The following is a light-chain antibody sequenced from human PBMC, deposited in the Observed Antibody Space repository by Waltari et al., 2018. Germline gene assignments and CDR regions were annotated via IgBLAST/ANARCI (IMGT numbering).Light chain of an antibody. Sequence: SSVLTQAPSVSVAPGQTATATCRGDNIGGRSVHWYQQRPGRAPVLVVYLDSDRPSGIPDRFSGSKSGNAATLTISRVEAGDEADYYCHVWDGKTVMFGGGTKLTVL. CDR1: NIGGRS. CDR3: HVWDGKTVM. V-gene: IGLV3-21*02. CDR2: LDS. J-gene: IGLJ3*02.